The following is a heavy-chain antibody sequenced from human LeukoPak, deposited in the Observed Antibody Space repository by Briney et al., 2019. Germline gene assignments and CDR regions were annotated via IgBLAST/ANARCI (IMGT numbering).Heavy chain of an antibody. CDR1: GYTFTGYY. CDR2: INPNSGGT. Sequence: ASVKVSCKASGYTFTGYYMHWVRQAPGQGLEWMGWINPNSGGTNYAQKFQGWVTMTRDTSISTAYMELSRLRSDDTSVYYCAREFGEQWLGYYFDYWGQGTLVTVSS. V-gene: IGHV1-2*04. D-gene: IGHD6-19*01. J-gene: IGHJ4*02. CDR3: AREFGEQWLGYYFDY.